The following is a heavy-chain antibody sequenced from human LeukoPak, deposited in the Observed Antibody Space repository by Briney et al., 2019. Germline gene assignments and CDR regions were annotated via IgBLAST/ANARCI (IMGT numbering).Heavy chain of an antibody. D-gene: IGHD2-2*02. CDR3: ARAHIVVVPAAIRPLDY. CDR1: GFTFSSYW. V-gene: IGHV3-74*01. Sequence: GGSLRLSCAASGFTFSSYWMHWVRQPPGKGLVWVSRINSDGSSTSYADSVKGRFTISRDNAKNTLFLQMNSLRAEDTAVYYCARAHIVVVPAAIRPLDYWGQGTLVTVSS. CDR2: INSDGSST. J-gene: IGHJ4*02.